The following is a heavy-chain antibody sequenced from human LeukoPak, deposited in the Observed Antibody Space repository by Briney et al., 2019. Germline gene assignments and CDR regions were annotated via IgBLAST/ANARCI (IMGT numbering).Heavy chain of an antibody. D-gene: IGHD1-26*01. CDR1: GFTFSNYW. CDR2: IKEDGNEK. Sequence: PGGSLRLSCAASGFTFSNYWMSWVRQAPGKGLEWVANIKEDGNEKYYVDSVKGRFTISRDNAKNSLYLQMNSLRAEDTAVYYCARDRLSSGSYYLNYYYYGMDVWGQGTTVTVSS. V-gene: IGHV3-7*01. J-gene: IGHJ6*02. CDR3: ARDRLSSGSYYLNYYYYGMDV.